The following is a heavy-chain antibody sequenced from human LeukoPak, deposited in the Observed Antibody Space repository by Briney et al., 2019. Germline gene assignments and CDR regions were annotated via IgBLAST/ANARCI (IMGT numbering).Heavy chain of an antibody. CDR3: ARDDLSANPDY. CDR1: GFTFSDYY. V-gene: IGHV3-11*04. Sequence: GGSLRPSCAASGFTFSDYYMSWIRQAPGKGLEWVSYISSSVSTIYYADSVKGRFTISRDNAKNSLYLQMNSLRAEDTAVYYCARDDLSANPDYWGQGTLVTVSS. CDR2: ISSSVSTI. D-gene: IGHD4/OR15-4a*01. J-gene: IGHJ4*02.